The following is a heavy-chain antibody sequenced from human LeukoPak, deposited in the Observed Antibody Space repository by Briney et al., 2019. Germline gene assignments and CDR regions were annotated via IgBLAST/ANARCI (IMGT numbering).Heavy chain of an antibody. Sequence: GGSLRLSCAASGFTFSSYSMNWVRQAPGKGLEWVSYISSSSSTIYYADSVKGRFTISRDNAKNSLYLQMNSLRAEDTAVYYCARDRSGSYLSGGIRRGIDYWGQGTLVTVSS. CDR3: ARDRSGSYLSGGIRRGIDY. J-gene: IGHJ4*02. CDR2: ISSSSSTI. CDR1: GFTFSSYS. V-gene: IGHV3-48*04. D-gene: IGHD1-26*01.